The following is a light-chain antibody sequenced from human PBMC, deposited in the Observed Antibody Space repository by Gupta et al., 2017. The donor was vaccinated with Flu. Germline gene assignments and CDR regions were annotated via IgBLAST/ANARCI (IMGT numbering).Light chain of an antibody. Sequence: QSVLTQPPSASGTPGQRVTISCSGDTSNLGSNTVNWYQQFPGTAPKLLMYSNNRRPSGVPARFSGSKSGTSASLAISGLQSDDEADYYCAAWDDNLNGPVFGGGTKLTVL. J-gene: IGLJ3*02. CDR1: TSNLGSNT. CDR2: SNN. V-gene: IGLV1-44*01. CDR3: AAWDDNLNGPV.